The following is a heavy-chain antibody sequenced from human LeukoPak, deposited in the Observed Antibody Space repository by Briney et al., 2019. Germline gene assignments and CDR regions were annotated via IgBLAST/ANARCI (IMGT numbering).Heavy chain of an antibody. Sequence: ASVKVPCKASGYTFTGYYMHWVRQAPGQGLEWMGWMNPNSGNTGYAQKFQGRVTITRNTSISTAYMELSSLRSEDTAVYYCARGRLAGYSYGYVLVYWGQGTLVTVSS. D-gene: IGHD5-18*01. CDR3: ARGRLAGYSYGYVLVY. J-gene: IGHJ4*02. CDR2: MNPNSGNT. V-gene: IGHV1-8*03. CDR1: GYTFTGYY.